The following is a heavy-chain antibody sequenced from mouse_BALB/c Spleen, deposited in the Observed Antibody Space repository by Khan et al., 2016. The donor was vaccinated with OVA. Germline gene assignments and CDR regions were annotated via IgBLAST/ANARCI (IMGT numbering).Heavy chain of an antibody. D-gene: IGHD1-2*01. V-gene: IGHV1-77*01. CDR1: GYTFTDYY. CDR2: ISPGSGDT. CDR3: ASRNYCGYTFAY. Sequence: QVRLQQSGAELARPGASVKLSCKASGYTFTDYYINWVKQRTGQGLEWIGEISPGSGDTYYNEKFKGKATLTADKSSSTAYMQLSSLTSEASAVYSCASRNYCGYTFAYWGQGTLVTVSA. J-gene: IGHJ3*01.